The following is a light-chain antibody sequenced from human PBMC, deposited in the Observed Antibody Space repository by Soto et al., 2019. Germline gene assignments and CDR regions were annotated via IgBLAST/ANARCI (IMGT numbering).Light chain of an antibody. CDR3: SSYAKTISVV. J-gene: IGLJ2*01. V-gene: IGLV2-8*01. CDR1: SSDVGAYNY. CDR2: EVT. Sequence: QSVLTQPPSASGSPGQSVTISCTGTSSDVGAYNYVSWYQQRPGKAHKLMIYEVTKRPSGVPERFSGSKSGNTASLTVSGLQAEDEADYYCSSYAKTISVVFGGETKVTVL.